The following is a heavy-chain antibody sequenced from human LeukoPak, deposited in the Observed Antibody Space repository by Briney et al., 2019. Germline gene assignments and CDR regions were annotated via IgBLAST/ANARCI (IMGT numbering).Heavy chain of an antibody. CDR2: IKLDGSEK. Sequence: ETLSLTCAVSGGSISSSNWWSWVRQAPGKGLEWVANIKLDGSEKNYVDSVKGRFTISRDNSKSTLYLQMNSLRTEDTAVYYCARGLVRYYYGMDVWGQGTTVTVSS. CDR1: GGSISSSNW. V-gene: IGHV3-7*01. CDR3: ARGLVRYYYGMDV. J-gene: IGHJ6*02. D-gene: IGHD6-19*01.